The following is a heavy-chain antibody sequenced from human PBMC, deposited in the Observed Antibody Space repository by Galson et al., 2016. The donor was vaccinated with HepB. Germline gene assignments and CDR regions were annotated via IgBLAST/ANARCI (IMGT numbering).Heavy chain of an antibody. J-gene: IGHJ6*02. CDR2: ISYDGSNK. CDR3: AREDQDNGDYSPLSGYYNCGMDV. CDR1: GFTFSSFA. Sequence: SLRLSCAASGFTFSSFAMHWVRQSPGKGLEWVAVISYDGSNKYYAASVQGRFSISRDNSKNTLSLQMNSRRAEDTAVYYCAREDQDNGDYSPLSGYYNCGMDVWGQGTTVTVSS. D-gene: IGHD4-17*01. V-gene: IGHV3-30*04.